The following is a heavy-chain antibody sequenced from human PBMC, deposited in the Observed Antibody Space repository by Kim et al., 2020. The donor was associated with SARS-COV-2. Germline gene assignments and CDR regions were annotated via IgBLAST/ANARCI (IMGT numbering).Heavy chain of an antibody. CDR3: ARTHNAGGGTTVTASKAYWLDP. V-gene: IGHV2-70*11. J-gene: IGHJ5*02. CDR1: GFSLTTRGMC. D-gene: IGHD4-17*01. Sequence: SGPTLVNPTQTLTLTCSFSGFSLTTRGMCVSWIRQPPGKALEWLARIDWDNDKYYRKSLKTRLTISKDTSKNQVVLTMTNVDPVDTATYYCARTHNAGGGTTVTASKAYWLDPWGQGTLVTVSS. CDR2: IDWDNDK.